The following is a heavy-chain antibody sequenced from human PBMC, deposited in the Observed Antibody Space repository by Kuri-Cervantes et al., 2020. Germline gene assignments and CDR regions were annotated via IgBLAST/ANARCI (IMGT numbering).Heavy chain of an antibody. D-gene: IGHD3-10*01. Sequence: GGSLRLSCAASGFTFSSYGMHWVRQAPGKGLEWVAVISYDGSNKYYADSVKGRFTISRDNSKNTLYLQMNSLRAEDTAVYYCAKVLWFGELLSDAFDIWGQGTMVTVSS. V-gene: IGHV3-30*18. CDR3: AKVLWFGELLSDAFDI. CDR2: ISYDGSNK. J-gene: IGHJ3*02. CDR1: GFTFSSYG.